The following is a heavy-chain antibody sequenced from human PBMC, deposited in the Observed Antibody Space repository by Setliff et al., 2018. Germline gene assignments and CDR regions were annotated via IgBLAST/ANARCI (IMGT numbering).Heavy chain of an antibody. V-gene: IGHV1-69*06. CDR2: IIPIFGTA. J-gene: IGHJ3*02. CDR1: GGTFSSYD. D-gene: IGHD3-3*01. CDR3: AISTIFGVVSPTPDAFDI. Sequence: ASVKVSCKASGGTFSSYDISWVRQAPGQGLEWMGRIIPIFGTANYAQKFQGRVTITADKSTSTACMELSRLRSEDTAVYYCAISTIFGVVSPTPDAFDIWGQGTMDTVS.